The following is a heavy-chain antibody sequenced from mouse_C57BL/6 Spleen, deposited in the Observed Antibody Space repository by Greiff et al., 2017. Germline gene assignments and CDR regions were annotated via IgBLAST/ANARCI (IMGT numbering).Heavy chain of an antibody. J-gene: IGHJ3*01. V-gene: IGHV1-82*01. CDR3: ARWGEAWFAY. CDR2: IYPGDGDT. Sequence: QVQLQQSGPELVKPGASVKISCKASGYAFSSSWMNWVKQRPGKGLEWIGRIYPGDGDTNYNGKFKGKATLTADKSSSTAYMQLSSLTSEDAAVYFCARWGEAWFAYWGQGTLVTVSA. D-gene: IGHD2-13*01. CDR1: GYAFSSSW.